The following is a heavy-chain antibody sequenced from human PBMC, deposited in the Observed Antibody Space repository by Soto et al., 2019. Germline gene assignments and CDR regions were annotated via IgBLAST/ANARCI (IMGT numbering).Heavy chain of an antibody. CDR3: ASVFLPTRDWYFYL. V-gene: IGHV1-18*01. J-gene: IGHJ2*01. D-gene: IGHD3-10*02. Sequence: ASVKVSCKASGYTFTSYGISWVRQAPGQGLEWMGWISAYNGNTNYAQKLQGRVTMTTDTSTSTAYMELRSLRSDDTAVYYCASVFLPTRDWYFYLWGRGTLVTVSS. CDR1: GYTFTSYG. CDR2: ISAYNGNT.